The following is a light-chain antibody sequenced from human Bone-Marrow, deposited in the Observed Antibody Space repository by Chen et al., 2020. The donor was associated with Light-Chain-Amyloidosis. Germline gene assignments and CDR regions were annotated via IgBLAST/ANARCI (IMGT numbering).Light chain of an antibody. J-gene: IGLJ2*01. Sequence: SYELTQPPSLSGSPGQTPRNTCSGDDLPTKYAYWYQQKPGQAPVLVIHRDTERPSGISERFSGSSSGTTATLTISGVQAEDEADYHCQSADSSGTYEVIFGGGTKLTVL. V-gene: IGLV3-25*03. CDR2: RDT. CDR1: DLPTKY. CDR3: QSADSSGTYEVI.